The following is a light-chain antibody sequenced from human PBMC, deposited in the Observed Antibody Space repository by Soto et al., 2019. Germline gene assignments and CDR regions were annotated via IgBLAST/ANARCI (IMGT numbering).Light chain of an antibody. CDR2: LNSDGSH. CDR3: QTWGTGMV. Sequence: QSVLTQSPSASASLGASVKLTCTLSSGHSSYDIAWHQQQPEKGPRYLMKLNSDGSHSKGDGIPDRFSGSSSGAERYLTISSRQSEDEADYYCQTWGTGMVFGGGTKLTVL. J-gene: IGLJ2*01. V-gene: IGLV4-69*01. CDR1: SGHSSYD.